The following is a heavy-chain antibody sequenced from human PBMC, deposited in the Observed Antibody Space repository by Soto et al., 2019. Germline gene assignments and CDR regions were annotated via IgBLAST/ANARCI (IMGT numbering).Heavy chain of an antibody. D-gene: IGHD2-15*01. CDR3: AVGYCSGGSCYSGPPYDY. CDR1: GYTFTSYG. CDR2: ISAYNGNT. Sequence: ASLKVSCKASGYTFTSYGISWVRQAPGQWLEWMGWISAYNGNTNYAQKLQGRVTMTTDTSTSTAYMELRSLRSDDTAVYYCAVGYCSGGSCYSGPPYDYWGQGTLVTVSS. V-gene: IGHV1-18*01. J-gene: IGHJ4*02.